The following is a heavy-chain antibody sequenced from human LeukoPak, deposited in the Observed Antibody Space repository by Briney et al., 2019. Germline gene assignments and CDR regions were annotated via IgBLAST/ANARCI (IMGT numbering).Heavy chain of an antibody. CDR2: IYYSGNT. J-gene: IGHJ5*02. Sequence: SETLSLTCTVSGGSTSSGGYYWSWIRQHPGKGLEWIGYIYYSGNTYYNPSLKSRVFISVDTSKSQFSLKLSSVTAADTAVYYCASANRITMVRGVIGWFDPWGQGTLVTVSS. V-gene: IGHV4-31*03. D-gene: IGHD3-10*01. CDR3: ASANRITMVRGVIGWFDP. CDR1: GGSTSSGGYY.